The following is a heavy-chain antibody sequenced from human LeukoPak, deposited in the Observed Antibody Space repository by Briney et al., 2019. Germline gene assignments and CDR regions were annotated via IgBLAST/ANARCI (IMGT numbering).Heavy chain of an antibody. CDR3: ARDVRMTLDY. CDR2: IYSGGST. CDR1: GFTVSSNY. V-gene: IGHV3-53*01. Sequence: PGGSLRLSCAASGFTVSSNYMSWVRQAPGKGLEWVSVIYSGGSTYYADSVKGRFTISRDNSKNTLYLQMNSLGAEDTAVYYCARDVRMTLDYWGQGTLVTVSS. D-gene: IGHD2-21*02. J-gene: IGHJ4*02.